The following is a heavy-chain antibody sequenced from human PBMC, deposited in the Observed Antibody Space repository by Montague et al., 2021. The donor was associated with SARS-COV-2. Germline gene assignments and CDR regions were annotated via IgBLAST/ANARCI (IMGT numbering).Heavy chain of an antibody. CDR1: GFTFSFYA. CDR2: ISYDGSNK. J-gene: IGHJ4*02. D-gene: IGHD1-14*01. CDR3: AREGLTGNLAHFDY. V-gene: IGHV3-30-3*01. Sequence: SLRLSCAASGFTFSFYAMHWARQAPGKGLEWVAVISYDGSNKYYADSVRGRFTISRDNSKTTLYLQMNSLRAEDTAVYYCAREGLTGNLAHFDYWGQGTLVTVSA.